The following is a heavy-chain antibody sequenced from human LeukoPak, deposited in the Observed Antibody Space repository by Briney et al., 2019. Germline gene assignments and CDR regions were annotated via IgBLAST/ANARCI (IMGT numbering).Heavy chain of an antibody. J-gene: IGHJ4*02. Sequence: KASETLSLTCAVSGGSISSGGYSWSWIRQPPGKGLEWIGYIYHSGSTYYNPSLKSRVTISVDRSKNQFSLKLSSVTAADTAVYYCARGRTYDFWSGVIDYWGQGTLVTVSS. V-gene: IGHV4-30-2*01. CDR1: GGSISSGGYS. D-gene: IGHD3-3*01. CDR2: IYHSGST. CDR3: ARGRTYDFWSGVIDY.